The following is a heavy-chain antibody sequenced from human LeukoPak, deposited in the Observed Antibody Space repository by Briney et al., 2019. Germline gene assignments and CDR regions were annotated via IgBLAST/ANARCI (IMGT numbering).Heavy chain of an antibody. Sequence: ASMKVSCKASGYSFTSYGISWVRQDPGQGLEWLGGISGYPGKANYAEKFQGRVTMTMETSTRTVYMELRSLRSDDTAVYYCARDAGQEWHYYGMDVWGQGTTVTVSS. CDR2: ISGYPGKA. CDR3: ARDAGQEWHYYGMDV. D-gene: IGHD3-3*01. J-gene: IGHJ6*02. V-gene: IGHV1-18*01. CDR1: GYSFTSYG.